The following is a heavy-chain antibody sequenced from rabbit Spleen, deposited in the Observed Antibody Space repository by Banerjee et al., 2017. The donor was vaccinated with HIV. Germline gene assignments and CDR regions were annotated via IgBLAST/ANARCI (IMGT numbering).Heavy chain of an antibody. CDR2: IYACSSGST. Sequence: QQQLEESGGGLVQPEGSLTLTCTASGFSFSSTYWICLFRQAPGKGLEWIACIYACSSGSTYSASWAKGRFTISKTSSTTVTLQMTSLTAADTATYFCARGVYDDYDTYYFDLWGQGTLVSVS. D-gene: IGHD2-1*01. CDR3: ARGVYDDYDTYYFDL. J-gene: IGHJ4*01. CDR1: GFSFSSTYW. V-gene: IGHV1S45*01.